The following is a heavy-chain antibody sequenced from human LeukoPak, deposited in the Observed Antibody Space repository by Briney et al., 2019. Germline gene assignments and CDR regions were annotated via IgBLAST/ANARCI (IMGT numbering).Heavy chain of an antibody. Sequence: GDSLKISCKGSGYSFISYWIGWVRQMPGKGLEWMRIIYPGDSDTRYSPSFQGQVTISADKSISTAYLQWSSLKASDTAMYYCARQDYDILTGRPTNFDYWGQGTLVTVSS. CDR2: IYPGDSDT. D-gene: IGHD3-9*01. V-gene: IGHV5-51*01. CDR3: ARQDYDILTGRPTNFDY. CDR1: GYSFISYW. J-gene: IGHJ4*02.